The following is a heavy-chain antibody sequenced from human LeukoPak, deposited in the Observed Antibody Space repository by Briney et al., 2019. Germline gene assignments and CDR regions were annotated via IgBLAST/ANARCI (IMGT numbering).Heavy chain of an antibody. CDR1: GGSISPYY. V-gene: IGHV4-59*01. CDR2: IYYTGGT. D-gene: IGHD1-1*01. J-gene: IGHJ4*01. Sequence: SETLSLTCTVSGGSISPYYWSWIRQVPGKGLEWIGYIYYTGGTKYNPSLKSRVTISVDTPKNQFSLKLTAVTAADTAVYYCARVGDWNDLVYWGQGILVTVSS. CDR3: ARVGDWNDLVY.